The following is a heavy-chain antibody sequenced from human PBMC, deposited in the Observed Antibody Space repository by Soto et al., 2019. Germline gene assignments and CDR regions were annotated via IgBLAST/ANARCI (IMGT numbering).Heavy chain of an antibody. CDR2: ISAYNGNT. CDR3: ARDRYSSSWYWFDP. V-gene: IGHV1-18*01. Sequence: ASVKVSCKASGYTFTSYGISWVRQAPGQGLEWMGWISAYNGNTNYAQKLQGRVTMTTDTSTSTVYMELRSLRSDDTAVYYCARDRYSSSWYWFDPWGQGTLVTVSS. CDR1: GYTFTSYG. D-gene: IGHD6-13*01. J-gene: IGHJ5*02.